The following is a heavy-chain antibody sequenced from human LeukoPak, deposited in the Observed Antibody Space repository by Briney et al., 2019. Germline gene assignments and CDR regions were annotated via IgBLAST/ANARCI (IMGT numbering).Heavy chain of an antibody. CDR3: ARGSHNYYDSSGYYPPFDY. Sequence: GGSLRLSCAASGFTFSDFWMHWVRQAPGKGLVWVSRINSGGTVTNYADSVKGRLTISRDNAKNTLYLQMNSLRAEDTAVYYCARGSHNYYDSSGYYPPFDYWGQGTLVTVSS. J-gene: IGHJ4*02. V-gene: IGHV3-74*01. CDR1: GFTFSDFW. D-gene: IGHD3-22*01. CDR2: INSGGTVT.